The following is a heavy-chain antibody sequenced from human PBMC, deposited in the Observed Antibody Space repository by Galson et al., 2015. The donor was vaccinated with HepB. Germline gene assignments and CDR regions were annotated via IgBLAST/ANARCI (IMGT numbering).Heavy chain of an antibody. CDR1: GFTFSDYS. V-gene: IGHV3-11*01. J-gene: IGHJ4*02. Sequence: SLRLSCAASGFTFSDYSMSWIRQAPGKGLEWVSYISSSGNTIYDADSVKGRFTLSRDNARDSLFLQMNSLRAEDTAVYYCARVSFDTSGYLLNWGQGTLVTVSS. D-gene: IGHD3-22*01. CDR2: ISSSGNTI. CDR3: ARVSFDTSGYLLN.